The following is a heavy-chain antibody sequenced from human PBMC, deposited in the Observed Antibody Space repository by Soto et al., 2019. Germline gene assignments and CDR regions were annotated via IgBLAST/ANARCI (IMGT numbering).Heavy chain of an antibody. CDR2: IYSGGGT. CDR1: LFIVSDNY. CDR3: ATRMTTAPY. D-gene: IGHD4-17*01. Sequence: EVRLVQSGRGLVQPGGSLRLSCAASLFIVSDNYMSWVRQAPGKGLEWVSLIYSGGGTDYAESVKGRFTISRDNSKNTLYLQMNSLKAEDTGIYYCATRMTTAPYWGQGTVVTVSS. V-gene: IGHV3-66*01. J-gene: IGHJ4*02.